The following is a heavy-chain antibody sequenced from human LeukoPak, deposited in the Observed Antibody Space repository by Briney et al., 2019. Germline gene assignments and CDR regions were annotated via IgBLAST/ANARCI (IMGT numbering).Heavy chain of an antibody. CDR2: IYSGGST. J-gene: IGHJ3*02. CDR1: GFTFSSNY. V-gene: IGHV3-53*01. D-gene: IGHD4-11*01. CDR3: SKGLTVAEHDAFDI. Sequence: GGSLRLSCAASGFTFSSNYMSWVRQAPGKGLEWVSVIYSGGSTYYSDSVKGRFTISRDNSKNTLYLQMNSLRAEDTAVYYCSKGLTVAEHDAFDIWGQGTMVTVSS.